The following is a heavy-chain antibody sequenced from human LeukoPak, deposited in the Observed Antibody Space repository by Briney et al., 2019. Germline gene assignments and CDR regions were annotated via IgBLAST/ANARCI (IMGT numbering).Heavy chain of an antibody. CDR1: GYTFTTYY. Sequence: ASVKVSCKASGYTFTTYYMHWVRQAPGQGLEWMGIINPSGGSTTYAQSFQGRVTMTRDTSTSTAYMELSSLRSEDTAVYYCARQHHRDYYDSSGHPKPDGMDVWGQGTTVTVSS. J-gene: IGHJ6*02. D-gene: IGHD3-22*01. CDR3: ARQHHRDYYDSSGHPKPDGMDV. V-gene: IGHV1-46*01. CDR2: INPSGGST.